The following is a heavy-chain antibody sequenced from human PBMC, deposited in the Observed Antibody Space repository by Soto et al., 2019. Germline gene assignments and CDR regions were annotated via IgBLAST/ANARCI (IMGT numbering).Heavy chain of an antibody. J-gene: IGHJ4*02. CDR2: ISAYNGNT. Sequence: QVQLVQSGAEVKKPGASVKVSCKASGYTFTSYGISWVRQAPGQGLEWMGWISAYNGNTNYAQKLQSRVTMTTDTSASTAYVELRSLRSEDTAGYYCASEDAPSLNWGQGALVTVSS. V-gene: IGHV1-18*01. CDR1: GYTFTSYG. D-gene: IGHD2-2*01. CDR3: ASEDAPSLN.